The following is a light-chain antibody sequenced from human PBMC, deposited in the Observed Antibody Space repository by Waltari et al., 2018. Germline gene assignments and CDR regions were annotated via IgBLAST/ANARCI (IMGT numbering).Light chain of an antibody. J-gene: IGKJ2*01. CDR3: QQYSSFST. Sequence: DIQMTQSPSTLSASVGDRVTISCRGSQSVGTWLSWYQQKPGKAPKLLIYLASSLESGVPSRFSGSGSETEFTLTISSLQPDDFATYSCQQYSSFSTFGQGTKV. CDR1: QSVGTW. CDR2: LAS. V-gene: IGKV1-5*03.